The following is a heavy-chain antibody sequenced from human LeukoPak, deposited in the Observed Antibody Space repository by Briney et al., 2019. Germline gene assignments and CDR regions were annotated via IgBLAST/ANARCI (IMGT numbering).Heavy chain of an antibody. Sequence: ASVKVSCKASGYTFTEYYIHWVRQAPGHGLEWMGWVNPHSGGTNFAQGFRGRVTLTRDTSVTTAYMELNRLQSDDTAVYYCARAQTVVAATPGGYWGQGTLVTVSS. D-gene: IGHD2-15*01. CDR2: VNPHSGGT. CDR3: ARAQTVVAATPGGY. J-gene: IGHJ4*02. V-gene: IGHV1-2*02. CDR1: GYTFTEYY.